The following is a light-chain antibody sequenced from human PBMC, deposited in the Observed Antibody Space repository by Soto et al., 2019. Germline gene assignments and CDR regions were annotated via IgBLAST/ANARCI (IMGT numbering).Light chain of an antibody. Sequence: IVLTQSPATLSVSPGERATLSCRASQSVNQKLGWYQQKPGQAPRLLIYVASYRATGIPARFSGSGSGTEYTLTISNLQAEDFAVYYCQQFNNWPHTLGQGTRLEIK. J-gene: IGKJ5*01. CDR3: QQFNNWPHT. CDR2: VAS. V-gene: IGKV3-15*01. CDR1: QSVNQK.